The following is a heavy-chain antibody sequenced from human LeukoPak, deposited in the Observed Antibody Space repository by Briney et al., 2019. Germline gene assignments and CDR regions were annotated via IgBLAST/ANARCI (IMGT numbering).Heavy chain of an antibody. CDR3: AKVMGATSLDY. CDR2: ISASGGST. V-gene: IGHV3-23*01. CDR1: GVTFSSYA. Sequence: PGGSLRLSCAASGVTFSSYAMSWIRQAPGKGLEWVSSISASGGSTYYADSVKGLFTISRDNSKHTLYLQMNSLGDEDTAVYYCAKVMGATSLDYWGQGTLVTVYS. J-gene: IGHJ4*02. D-gene: IGHD1-26*01.